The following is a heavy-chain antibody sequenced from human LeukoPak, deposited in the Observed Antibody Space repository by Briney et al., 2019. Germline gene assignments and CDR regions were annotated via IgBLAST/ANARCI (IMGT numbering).Heavy chain of an antibody. Sequence: SETLSLTCTVSGGSISSYYWSWIRQPAGKGLEWIGRIYTSGSTNYNPSLKSRVTMSVDTSKNQFSLKLSSGTAADTAVYYFAXXXXXXXSFAWYYYGMDVWGHGTTVTVSS. CDR3: AXXXXXXXSFAWYYYGMDV. CDR1: GGSISSYY. V-gene: IGHV4-4*07. CDR2: IYTSGST. J-gene: IGHJ6*02.